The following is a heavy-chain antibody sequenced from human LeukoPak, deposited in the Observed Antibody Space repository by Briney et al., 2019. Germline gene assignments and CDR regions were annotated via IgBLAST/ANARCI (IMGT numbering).Heavy chain of an antibody. CDR1: GFIFSSYG. CDR2: ISYDGSNK. Sequence: PGGSLRLSCAASGFIFSSYGMHWVRQAPGKGLEWMAVISYDGSNKYYAGSVKGRFTISRDNSKNTLYLQMNSLRAEDTAVYYCAKGYYDFWSGYTAYYYYGMDVWGQGTTVTVSS. CDR3: AKGYYDFWSGYTAYYYYGMDV. J-gene: IGHJ6*02. D-gene: IGHD3-3*01. V-gene: IGHV3-30*18.